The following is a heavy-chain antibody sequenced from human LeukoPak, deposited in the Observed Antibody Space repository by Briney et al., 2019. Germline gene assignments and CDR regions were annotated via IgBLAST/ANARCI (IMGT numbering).Heavy chain of an antibody. D-gene: IGHD4-17*01. V-gene: IGHV1-18*01. J-gene: IGHJ4*02. CDR1: GYSFNSGG. CDR3: VRVMSAYGDPVEFDF. CDR2: ISGHNGNT. Sequence: ASVKVSCKGPGYSFNSGGISWVQQAPGRGLEWMGWISGHNGNTDSAQKLQDRVTMTTDNSKSTAYLELRSLRSDDTAVYFWVRVMSAYGDPVEFDFWGQGTLVTVSS.